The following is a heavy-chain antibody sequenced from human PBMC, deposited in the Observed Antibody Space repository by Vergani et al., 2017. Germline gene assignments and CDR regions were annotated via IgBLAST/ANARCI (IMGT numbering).Heavy chain of an antibody. J-gene: IGHJ6*02. Sequence: QVQLVQSGAEVKKPGASVKVSCKASGYTFTSYAMHWVRQAPGQRLEWMGWINAGNGNTKYSQKFQGRVTITRDTSASTAYLELSSLRSEDTAVYYCARALYCSSTSCYKYYYYGMDVWGQGTTVTVSS. CDR3: ARALYCSSTSCYKYYYYGMDV. D-gene: IGHD2-2*02. V-gene: IGHV1-3*01. CDR1: GYTFTSYA. CDR2: INAGNGNT.